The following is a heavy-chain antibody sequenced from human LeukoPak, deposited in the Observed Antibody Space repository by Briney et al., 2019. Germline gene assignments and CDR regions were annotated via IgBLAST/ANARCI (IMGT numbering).Heavy chain of an antibody. J-gene: IGHJ4*02. D-gene: IGHD5/OR15-5a*01. CDR3: ATKLSTDPHYFDY. CDR2: MYLGGTT. CDR1: GGSISSLNL. Sequence: SGTLSLTCIVSGGSISSLNLWSWLRQPPGKGLEWIGEMYLGGTTNFNPSLKSRVTILIDKSKNQLSLQLTSVTAADTAVYYCATKLSTDPHYFDYWGQGILVTVSS. V-gene: IGHV4-4*02.